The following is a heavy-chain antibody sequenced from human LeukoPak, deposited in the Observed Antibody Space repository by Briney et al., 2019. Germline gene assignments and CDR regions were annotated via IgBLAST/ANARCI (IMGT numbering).Heavy chain of an antibody. CDR3: ARGVYDFWTYNFDS. D-gene: IGHD3-3*01. CDR2: ISGRDGST. CDR1: GFTFSNYA. J-gene: IGHJ4*02. Sequence: GVSLRLSCAASGFTFSNYAMTWVRLAPGKGLEWVAAISGRDGSTYYAESVTERFTISRDNPKGTLFLQMNTLRAEDTAVYYCARGVYDFWTYNFDSWGQGTLVSLSS. V-gene: IGHV3-23*01.